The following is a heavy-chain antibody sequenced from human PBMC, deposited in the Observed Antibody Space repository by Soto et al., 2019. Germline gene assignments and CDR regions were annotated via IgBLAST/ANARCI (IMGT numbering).Heavy chain of an antibody. CDR1: GGSISSYF. CDR2: IYYSGST. Sequence: PSDTLSLTCTVSGGSISSYFWSWIRQPPGKGLEWIGYIYYSGSTNYNPSLKSRVTISVDTSKNQFSLKLSSVTAADTAVYYCAGNTWSSRSTFDPWGQGTLVTVSS. CDR3: AGNTWSSRSTFDP. V-gene: IGHV4-59*07. J-gene: IGHJ5*02. D-gene: IGHD6-13*01.